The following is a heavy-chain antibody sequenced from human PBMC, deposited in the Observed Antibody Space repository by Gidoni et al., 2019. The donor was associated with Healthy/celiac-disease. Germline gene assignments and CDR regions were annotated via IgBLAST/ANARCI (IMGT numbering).Heavy chain of an antibody. CDR2: IYYSGST. Sequence: QLQLQESGPGLVQPSETLSLTCTVSGGSISSSSYYWGWIRQPPGKGLEWIGSIYYSGSTYYNPSLKSRVTISVDTSNNQFSLKLSSVTAADTAVYYCARPTYYYDSSGVGVDAFDIWGQGTMVTVSS. J-gene: IGHJ3*02. D-gene: IGHD3-22*01. V-gene: IGHV4-39*01. CDR1: GGSISSSSYY. CDR3: ARPTYYYDSSGVGVDAFDI.